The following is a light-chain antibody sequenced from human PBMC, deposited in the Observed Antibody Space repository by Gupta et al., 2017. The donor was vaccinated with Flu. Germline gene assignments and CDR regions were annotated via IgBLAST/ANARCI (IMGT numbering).Light chain of an antibody. Sequence: DPVTITCRASQAISNWLAWYQQKPGKAPKLLVYGASSLQSGVPSRFSGSGYGTDFTLTISSLQPEDFATYYCQQAYTFPPLTFGGGTKVEIK. J-gene: IGKJ4*01. CDR1: QAISNW. CDR3: QQAYTFPPLT. CDR2: GAS. V-gene: IGKV1-12*01.